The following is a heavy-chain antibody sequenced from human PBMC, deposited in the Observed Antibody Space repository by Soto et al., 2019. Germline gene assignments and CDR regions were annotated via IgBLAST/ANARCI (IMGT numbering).Heavy chain of an antibody. CDR3: AKVPFGREQQPFDY. CDR2: ISYDGSKK. J-gene: IGHJ4*02. CDR1: GFNFNNYG. D-gene: IGHD6-13*01. V-gene: IGHV3-30*18. Sequence: QVQLVESGGGVVQPGGSLRLSCAASGFNFNNYGMHWVRQAPGKGLEWVTVISYDGSKKYYADSVRGRFTISRDNSKNILYLQMNSVRAEDTAVYYCAKVPFGREQQPFDYWGQGTLVTVSS.